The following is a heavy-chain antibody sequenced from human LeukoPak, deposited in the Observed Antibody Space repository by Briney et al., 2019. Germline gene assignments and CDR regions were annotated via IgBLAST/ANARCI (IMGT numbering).Heavy chain of an antibody. Sequence: GGSLRLSCAASGFTFSSYGMHWVRQAPGKGLEWVAFIRYDGSNKYYADSVKGRFTISRDNSKNTLYLQMNSLRAEDTAVYYCAKDRELGYYGSGSRDMDVWGKGTTVTISS. CDR1: GFTFSSYG. V-gene: IGHV3-30*02. J-gene: IGHJ6*03. CDR3: AKDRELGYYGSGSRDMDV. D-gene: IGHD3-10*01. CDR2: IRYDGSNK.